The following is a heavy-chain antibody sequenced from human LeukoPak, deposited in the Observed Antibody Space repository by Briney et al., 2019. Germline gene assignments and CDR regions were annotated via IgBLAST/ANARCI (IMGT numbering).Heavy chain of an antibody. CDR2: ISGSGGST. D-gene: IGHD3-22*01. J-gene: IGHJ4*02. Sequence: GGSLRLSCAASGFTFSSYAMSWVRQAPGKGLEWVSAISGSGGSTYYADSVKGRFTISRDNSKNTLYLQMNSLRVEDTAVYYCAKGRRQDYYDSSGYPGLYYFDYWGQGTLVTVSS. CDR3: AKGRRQDYYDSSGYPGLYYFDY. V-gene: IGHV3-23*01. CDR1: GFTFSSYA.